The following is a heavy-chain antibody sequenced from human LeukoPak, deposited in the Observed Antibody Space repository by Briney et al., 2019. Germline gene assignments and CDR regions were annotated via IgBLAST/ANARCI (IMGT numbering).Heavy chain of an antibody. V-gene: IGHV1-8*01. CDR1: GYTFTSYD. D-gene: IGHD4-11*01. CDR2: MNRNSGNT. CDR3: ARGTTSGWFDP. Sequence: ASVKVSCKASGYTFTSYDINWVRQAARQGLEWMGWMNRNSGNTGYAQKFQGRVTMTRNTSISTAYMELSSLRSEDTAVYYCARGTTSGWFDPWGQGTLVSVSS. J-gene: IGHJ5*02.